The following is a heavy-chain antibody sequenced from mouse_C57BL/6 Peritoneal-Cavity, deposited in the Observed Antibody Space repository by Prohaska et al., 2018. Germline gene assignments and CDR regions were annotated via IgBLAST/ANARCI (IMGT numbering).Heavy chain of an antibody. V-gene: IGHV4-1*01. CDR3: ARTLPESFGY. CDR1: GFDFSRYW. J-gene: IGHJ2*01. CDR2: INPDSRTR. D-gene: IGHD1-1*01. Sequence: EVKLLQSGGGLVQPGGSLKLSCAASGFDFSRYWMCWVRRAPGKRLEWVGEINPDSRTRNDAPVLKDKFIISRDNAKNTLYLQMSKVRSEDTALYYCARTLPESFGYRGQGTTLTVSS.